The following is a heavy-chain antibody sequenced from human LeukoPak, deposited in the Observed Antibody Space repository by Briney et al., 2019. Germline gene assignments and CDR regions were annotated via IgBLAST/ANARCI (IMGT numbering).Heavy chain of an antibody. CDR3: AKGYYDSSGYYPPPNFDY. CDR2: INPNRGGT. CDR1: GYTFTGYY. V-gene: IGHV1-2*02. D-gene: IGHD3-22*01. J-gene: IGHJ4*02. Sequence: ASVKVSCKASGYTFTGYYMHWVRQAPGQGLEWMGWINPNRGGTNYAQKFQGRVTMTRDTSISTAYMELSRLRSDDTAVYYCAKGYYDSSGYYPPPNFDYWGQGTMVTDSS.